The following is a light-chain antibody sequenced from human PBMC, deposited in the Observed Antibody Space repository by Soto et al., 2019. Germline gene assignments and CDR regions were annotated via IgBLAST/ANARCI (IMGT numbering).Light chain of an antibody. CDR1: QSVSSF. Sequence: EIVLTQSPATLSLSPGERATLSCRASQSVSSFLAWYQQKSGQTPRLLIYDASNRATGIPARFSGSGSGTGFNLTISSLEPEDFAVYYCQHRSNWLGTFGPGTKVDIK. V-gene: IGKV3-11*01. CDR3: QHRSNWLGT. CDR2: DAS. J-gene: IGKJ3*01.